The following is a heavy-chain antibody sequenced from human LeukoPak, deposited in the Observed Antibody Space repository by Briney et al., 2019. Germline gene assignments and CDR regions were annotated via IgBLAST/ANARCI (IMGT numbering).Heavy chain of an antibody. V-gene: IGHV3-74*01. Sequence: PGGSLRLSCAASGFTFSSYWMHWVRQAPGKGLVWVSRINSDGSSTSYADSVKGRFTISRDNAKNTLYLQMNSLRAEDTAVYYCATSGYSGYGIDYWGQGTLVAVSS. CDR3: ATSGYSGYGIDY. CDR2: INSDGSST. D-gene: IGHD5-12*01. CDR1: GFTFSSYW. J-gene: IGHJ4*02.